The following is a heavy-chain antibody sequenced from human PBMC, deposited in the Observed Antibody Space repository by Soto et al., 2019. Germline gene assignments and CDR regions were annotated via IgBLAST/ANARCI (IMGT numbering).Heavy chain of an antibody. CDR1: GGTFSSFA. CDR3: ASPGPGYSYGTDTYYYYYSGMDV. CDR2: IIPIFGTA. J-gene: IGHJ6*02. Sequence: ASLKVSCKASGGTFSSFAISWVRQTPGQGLEWMGGIIPIFGTANYAQKFQGRVTITADESTSTAYMELSSLRSEDTAVYYCASPGPGYSYGTDTYYYYYSGMDVCGQGTTVTVSS. V-gene: IGHV1-69*13. D-gene: IGHD5-18*01.